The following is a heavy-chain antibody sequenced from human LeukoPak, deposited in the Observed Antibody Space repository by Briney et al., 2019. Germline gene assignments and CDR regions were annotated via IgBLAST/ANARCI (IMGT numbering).Heavy chain of an antibody. Sequence: GSSLRLSCAASGFSLNTYAMHWVRQAPGKGLEWLAVIWYDGSNEYYSDSVKGRFAISRDNSKNTLYLEMNSLRGEDTAVYFCAIDPGIRLDYWGPGTLLIVSS. V-gene: IGHV3-33*01. J-gene: IGHJ4*02. CDR1: GFSLNTYA. D-gene: IGHD6-13*01. CDR3: AIDPGIRLDY. CDR2: IWYDGSNE.